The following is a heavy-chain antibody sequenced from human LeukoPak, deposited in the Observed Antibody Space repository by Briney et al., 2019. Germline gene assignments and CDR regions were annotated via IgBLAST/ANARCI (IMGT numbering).Heavy chain of an antibody. Sequence: PGGSLRLSCAASGFTFSSYWMSWVRQAPGKGLEWVSSISSRSSYIYYADSVKGRFTISRDNAKNSLYLQMNSLRAEDTAVCYCARDGVEYSSSSPPFDYWGQGTLVTVSS. J-gene: IGHJ4*02. CDR2: ISSRSSYI. D-gene: IGHD6-6*01. V-gene: IGHV3-21*01. CDR1: GFTFSSYW. CDR3: ARDGVEYSSSSPPFDY.